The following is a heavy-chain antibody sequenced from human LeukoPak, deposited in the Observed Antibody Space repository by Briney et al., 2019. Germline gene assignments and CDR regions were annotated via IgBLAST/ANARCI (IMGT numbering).Heavy chain of an antibody. V-gene: IGHV4-39*07. CDR1: GGSISSSSYY. Sequence: SETLSLTCTVSGGSISSSSYYWGWIRQPPGKGLEWIGEINHSGSTNYNPSLKSRVTISVDTSKNQFSLKLSSVTAADTAVYYCARRRDGYNYPRGGYYYYMDVWGKGTMVTVSS. CDR2: INHSGST. CDR3: ARRRDGYNYPRGGYYYYMDV. D-gene: IGHD5-24*01. J-gene: IGHJ6*03.